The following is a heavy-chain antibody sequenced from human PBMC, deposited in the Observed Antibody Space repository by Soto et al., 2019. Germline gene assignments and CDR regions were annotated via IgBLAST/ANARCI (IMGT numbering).Heavy chain of an antibody. CDR1: GGSFSGYY. CDR2: IKHSGST. V-gene: IGHV4-34*01. CDR3: ARCRGDGYNQHWDFDL. J-gene: IGHJ2*01. D-gene: IGHD3-10*01. Sequence: QVHLQQWGAGLLKPSATLSLTCAVYGGSFSGYYWSWIRQPPGKGREWIGEIKHSGSTNYNPSPKNRVSIAVGTANNQFAMKLSSVTAADTAVYYCARCRGDGYNQHWDFDLWGRGTLVTVSS.